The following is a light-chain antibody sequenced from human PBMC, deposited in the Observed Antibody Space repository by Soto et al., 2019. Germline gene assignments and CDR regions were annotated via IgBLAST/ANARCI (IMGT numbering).Light chain of an antibody. CDR1: QSVGSN. V-gene: IGKV3-15*01. J-gene: IGKJ1*01. Sequence: EIVMTQSPATLSVSPGERATLSCRAGQSVGSNLAWYQQKPGQAPRLLIYDASTRATGIPARFSGSGSGTEFTLTISSLQSEDFAVYYCQQYNNWPWTFGQGTKVEIK. CDR2: DAS. CDR3: QQYNNWPWT.